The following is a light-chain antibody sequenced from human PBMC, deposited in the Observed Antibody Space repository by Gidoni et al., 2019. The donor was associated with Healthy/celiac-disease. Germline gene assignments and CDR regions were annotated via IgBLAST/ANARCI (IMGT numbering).Light chain of an antibody. Sequence: DIVITQSPATLSVSPGERATLSCRASQSVSRNLAWYQQKPGQAPRLLIYGASTRATGIPARFSGSGSGTEFTLTISSLQSEDFAVYYCQQYNNWPPMYTFGQGTKLEIK. CDR2: GAS. CDR1: QSVSRN. V-gene: IGKV3-15*01. J-gene: IGKJ2*01. CDR3: QQYNNWPPMYT.